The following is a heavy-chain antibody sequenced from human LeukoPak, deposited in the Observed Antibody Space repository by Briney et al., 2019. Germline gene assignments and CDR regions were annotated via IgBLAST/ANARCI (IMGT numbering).Heavy chain of an antibody. CDR1: GYSFTSYW. D-gene: IGHD5-18*01. CDR3: ARQTAMGRSGDY. CDR2: IDPSDSET. Sequence: GESLKISCKASGYSFTSYWIGWVRQMPGKGLEWMGIIDPSDSETRYTPSFQGQVTISVDESLTTADLQWNSLKASDTAMYYCARQTAMGRSGDYRGQGTLVTVSS. V-gene: IGHV5-51*01. J-gene: IGHJ4*02.